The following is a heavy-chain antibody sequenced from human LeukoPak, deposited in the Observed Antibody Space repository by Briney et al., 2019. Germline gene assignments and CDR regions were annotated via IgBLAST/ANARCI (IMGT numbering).Heavy chain of an antibody. D-gene: IGHD6-13*01. V-gene: IGHV3-21*04. CDR2: ISSSSSYI. CDR3: ARAPLYSSSWHRGAFDI. CDR1: GFTFSSYS. J-gene: IGHJ3*02. Sequence: GGSLRLSCAASGFTFSSYSMNWVRQAPGKGLEWVSSISSSSSYIKYADSVKGRFTISRDNAKNSLYLQMNSLRAEDTAVYYCARAPLYSSSWHRGAFDIWGQGTMVTVSS.